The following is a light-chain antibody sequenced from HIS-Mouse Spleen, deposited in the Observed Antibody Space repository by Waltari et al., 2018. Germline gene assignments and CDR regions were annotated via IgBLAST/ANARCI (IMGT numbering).Light chain of an antibody. J-gene: IGLJ3*02. Sequence: QSALTQPASVSGSPGQSITISCPGTSRDCGSYHLCSWYQQHPGKAPKLMIYEGSKRPSGVSNRFSGSKSGNTASLTISGLQAEDEADYYCCSYAGSSTWVFGGGTKLTVL. CDR1: SRDCGSYHL. CDR2: EGS. V-gene: IGLV2-23*01. CDR3: CSYAGSSTWV.